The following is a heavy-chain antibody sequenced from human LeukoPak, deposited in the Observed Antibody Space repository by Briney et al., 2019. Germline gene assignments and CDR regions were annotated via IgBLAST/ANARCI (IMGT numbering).Heavy chain of an antibody. Sequence: PGRSLRLSCAASGFTFSSYGMLWVRQAPGKGLEWVAVIWYDGSNKYYADSVKGRFTISRDNSKNTLYLQMNSLRAEDTAVYYCARGGYSYGYSPTYYFDYWGQGTLVTVSS. D-gene: IGHD5-18*01. V-gene: IGHV3-33*01. CDR3: ARGGYSYGYSPTYYFDY. CDR2: IWYDGSNK. CDR1: GFTFSSYG. J-gene: IGHJ4*02.